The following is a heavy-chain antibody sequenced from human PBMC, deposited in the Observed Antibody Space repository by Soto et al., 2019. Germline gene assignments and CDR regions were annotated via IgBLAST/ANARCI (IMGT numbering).Heavy chain of an antibody. CDR3: ARDVGYFDWLLSHYYYYGMDV. D-gene: IGHD3-9*01. V-gene: IGHV3-7*01. Sequence: PGGSLRLSCAASGFTFSSYWMSWVRQAPGKGLEWVANIKQDGSEKYYVDSVKGRFTISRDNAKNSLYLQMNGLRAEDTAVYYCARDVGYFDWLLSHYYYYGMDVWGQGTTVTVSS. J-gene: IGHJ6*02. CDR2: IKQDGSEK. CDR1: GFTFSSYW.